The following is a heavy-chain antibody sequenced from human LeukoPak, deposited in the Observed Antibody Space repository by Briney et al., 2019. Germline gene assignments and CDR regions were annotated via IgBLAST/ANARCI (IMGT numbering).Heavy chain of an antibody. CDR3: ARDFDYGDSLDAFDI. V-gene: IGHV3-21*01. Sequence: GGSLRLSCAASGFTYSSYSMNWVRQAPGKGLEWVSSISSTSSYIYYADSVKGRFTISRDNAKNSLYLQMNSLRAEDTAVYYCARDFDYGDSLDAFDIWGQGTMVTVSS. CDR2: ISSTSSYI. CDR1: GFTYSSYS. D-gene: IGHD4-17*01. J-gene: IGHJ3*02.